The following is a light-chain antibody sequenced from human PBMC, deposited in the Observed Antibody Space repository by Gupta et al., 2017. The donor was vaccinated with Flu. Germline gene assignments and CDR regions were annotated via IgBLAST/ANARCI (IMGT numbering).Light chain of an antibody. V-gene: IGKV3-11*01. CDR1: PSVSNS. Sequence: PTTLSLSPGERATLSCRASPSVSNSLAWYQQKPGQAPRLLIYDASNRATGIPTRFSGSGSGTDFTLTISSLEPEEFAVYYCQQRDNWPLTFGGGTTVEIK. J-gene: IGKJ4*01. CDR3: QQRDNWPLT. CDR2: DAS.